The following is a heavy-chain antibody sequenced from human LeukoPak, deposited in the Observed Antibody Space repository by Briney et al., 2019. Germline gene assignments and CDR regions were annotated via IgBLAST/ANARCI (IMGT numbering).Heavy chain of an antibody. J-gene: IGHJ4*02. D-gene: IGHD2-21*02. Sequence: SETLSLTCAVSGGSISSSNWWSWVRQPPGKGLEWIGGIYHSGSTNYNPSLKSRVTISVDKSKNQFSLKLSSVTAADTAVYYCAREEGGWRPIDYWGQGTLVTVSS. CDR1: GGSISSSNW. V-gene: IGHV4-4*02. CDR3: AREEGGWRPIDY. CDR2: IYHSGST.